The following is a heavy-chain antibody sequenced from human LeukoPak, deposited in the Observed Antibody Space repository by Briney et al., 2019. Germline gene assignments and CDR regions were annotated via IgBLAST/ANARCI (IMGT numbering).Heavy chain of an antibody. CDR2: IRSKAYGGTT. CDR3: TREDYYDSSGLSYYYYYYMDV. Sequence: GGSLRLSCTASGFTFGDYAMSWVRQAPGKGLEWVGFIRSKAYGGTTEYAASVKGRFTISRDDSKSIAYLQMNSLKTEDAAVYYCTREDYYDSSGLSYYYYYYMDVWGKGTTVTISS. CDR1: GFTFGDYA. D-gene: IGHD3-22*01. J-gene: IGHJ6*03. V-gene: IGHV3-49*04.